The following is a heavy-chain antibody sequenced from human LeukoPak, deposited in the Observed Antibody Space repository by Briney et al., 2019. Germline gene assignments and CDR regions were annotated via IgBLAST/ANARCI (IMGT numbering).Heavy chain of an antibody. Sequence: SETLSLTCTVSGGSITSYYWGWIRQPPGKGLEWIGYIYYSGSTNYNPSLKSRVTISVDTSKNQFSLKLSSVTAADTAVYYCARGEKTGSHFDYWGQGTLVTVSS. V-gene: IGHV4-59*08. CDR2: IYYSGST. D-gene: IGHD3-9*01. CDR3: ARGEKTGSHFDY. CDR1: GGSITSYY. J-gene: IGHJ4*02.